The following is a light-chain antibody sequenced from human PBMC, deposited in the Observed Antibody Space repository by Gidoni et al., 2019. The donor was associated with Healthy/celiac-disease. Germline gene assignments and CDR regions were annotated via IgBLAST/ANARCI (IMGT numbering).Light chain of an antibody. CDR1: QSVLYSSNNKNY. CDR2: WAY. J-gene: IGKJ4*01. CDR3: QQYYRTPPT. Sequence: DIMMTHSPDSLAESRGERATSNCKSSQSVLYSSNNKNYFAWYQQKPGQPPKLLIYWAYTRESGVPDRFRGSGSGTDFTLTISSLQAEDVAVYYCQQYYRTPPTLGGGTKVEI. V-gene: IGKV4-1*01.